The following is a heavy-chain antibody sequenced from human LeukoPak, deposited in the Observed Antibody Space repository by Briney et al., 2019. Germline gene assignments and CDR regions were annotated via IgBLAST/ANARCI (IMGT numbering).Heavy chain of an antibody. Sequence: ASVKGSCKASGYTFTSYYIHWVRQDPGQGLEWVGVLNTSSGSTNYAQKFQGRVTMTRDTSTSTVYMELSSLRSEDTAVYYCARGPRITMVRGGQWYYYMDVWGKGTTVTISS. D-gene: IGHD3-10*01. CDR3: ARGPRITMVRGGQWYYYMDV. V-gene: IGHV1-46*01. CDR1: GYTFTSYY. J-gene: IGHJ6*03. CDR2: LNTSSGST.